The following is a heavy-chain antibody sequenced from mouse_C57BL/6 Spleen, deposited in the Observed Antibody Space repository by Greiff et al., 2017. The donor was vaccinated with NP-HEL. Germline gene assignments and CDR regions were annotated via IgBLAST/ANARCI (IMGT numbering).Heavy chain of an antibody. CDR1: GFSLTSYG. Sequence: VQLQQSGPGLVAPSQSLSITCTVSGFSLTSYGVSWVRQPPGKGLEWLGVIWGDGSTNYHSALISRLSISQDNSKSQVFLKLNSLQTDDTATYYCAKKGGDHLPWYFDVWGTGTTVTVSS. CDR3: AKKGGDHLPWYFDV. V-gene: IGHV2-3*01. J-gene: IGHJ1*03. D-gene: IGHD2-1*01. CDR2: IWGDGST.